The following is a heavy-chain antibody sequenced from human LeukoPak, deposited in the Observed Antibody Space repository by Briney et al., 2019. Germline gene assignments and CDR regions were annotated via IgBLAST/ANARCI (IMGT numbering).Heavy chain of an antibody. J-gene: IGHJ4*02. CDR1: GYAFTYRY. CDR3: ARSALYSTKSDYYFES. CDR2: ITPYNGNR. D-gene: IGHD2-2*01. Sequence: SVKVSCKSSGYAFTYRYLHWVRQAPGQAYEWVGWITPYNGNRNYAKKFQDRGTITRDTSLSTAHMELSSLRSEDTAMYYCARSALYSTKSDYYFESWGQGTLVTVSS. V-gene: IGHV1-45*02.